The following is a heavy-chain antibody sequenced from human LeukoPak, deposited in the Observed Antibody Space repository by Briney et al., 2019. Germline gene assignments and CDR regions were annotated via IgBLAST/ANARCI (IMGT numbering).Heavy chain of an antibody. CDR1: GGTFSSYA. Sequence: ASVKVSCKASGGTFSSYAISWVRQAPGQGLEWMGRIIPILGIANYAQKFQGRVTITADKSTSTAYMELSSLRSEDTAVYYRAREIIVVGTLYYFDYWGQGTLVTVSS. D-gene: IGHD2-21*02. CDR2: IIPILGIA. J-gene: IGHJ4*02. CDR3: AREIIVVGTLYYFDY. V-gene: IGHV1-69*04.